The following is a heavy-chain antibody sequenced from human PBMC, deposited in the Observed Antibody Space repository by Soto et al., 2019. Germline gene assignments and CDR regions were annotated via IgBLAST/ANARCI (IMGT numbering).Heavy chain of an antibody. CDR2: IWYDGSNK. V-gene: IGHV3-33*01. CDR3: ARDLSGDYGALDT. Sequence: PGGSLRLSCAPSGFTFSGYGMHWARQAPGKGLEWVAVIWYDGSNKVYADSVKGRFTISRDNSKNTLYLQMNSLRAEDTAVYYCARDLSGDYGALDTWGQGIMVTVS. CDR1: GFTFSGYG. D-gene: IGHD4-17*01. J-gene: IGHJ3*02.